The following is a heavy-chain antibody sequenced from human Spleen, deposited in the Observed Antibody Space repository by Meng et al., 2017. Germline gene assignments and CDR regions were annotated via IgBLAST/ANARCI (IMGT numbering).Heavy chain of an antibody. D-gene: IGHD2-2*01. Sequence: GESLKISCAASGFTFRSSSMDWVRQAPGKGLEWVAVISYDGSNKYYADSVKGRFSISRDDSKNMLYLQMNSLRAEDTAVYYCAREDIAVDDAFDIWGQGTMVTVSS. CDR2: ISYDGSNK. CDR3: AREDIAVDDAFDI. J-gene: IGHJ3*02. V-gene: IGHV3-30*04. CDR1: GFTFRSSS.